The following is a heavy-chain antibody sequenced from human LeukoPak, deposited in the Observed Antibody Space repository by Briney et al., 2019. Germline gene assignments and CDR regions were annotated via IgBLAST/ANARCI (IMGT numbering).Heavy chain of an antibody. Sequence: GGSLRLSCAASGFTFSSYAMHWVRQAPGKGLEWVAVISYDGSNKYYADSVKGRFTISRDNSKNTLYLQMNSLRAEDTSVYFCTKAPPYSSSPEYFQHWGQGTLVTVSS. D-gene: IGHD6-6*01. CDR3: TKAPPYSSSPEYFQH. J-gene: IGHJ1*01. CDR2: ISYDGSNK. CDR1: GFTFSSYA. V-gene: IGHV3-30-3*01.